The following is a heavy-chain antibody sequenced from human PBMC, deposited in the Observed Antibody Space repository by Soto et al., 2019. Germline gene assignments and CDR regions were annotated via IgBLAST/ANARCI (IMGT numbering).Heavy chain of an antibody. CDR2: ISYDGSNK. V-gene: IGHV3-30*18. CDR3: AKDPDSSSWFRYYYYGMDV. CDR1: GFTFSSYG. Sequence: PGGSLRLSCAASGFTFSSYGMHWVRQAPGKGLEWVAVISYDGSNKYYADSVKGRFTISRDNSENTLYLQMNSLRAEDTAVYYCAKDPDSSSWFRYYYYGMDVWGQGTTVTVSS. D-gene: IGHD6-13*01. J-gene: IGHJ6*02.